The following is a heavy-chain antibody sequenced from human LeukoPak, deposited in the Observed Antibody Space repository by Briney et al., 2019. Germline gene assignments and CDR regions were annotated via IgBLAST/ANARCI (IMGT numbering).Heavy chain of an antibody. CDR1: GFAFDNYA. CDR2: ISWSSGTV. D-gene: IGHD2/OR15-2a*01. CDR3: ARANSSSATRNFFDY. Sequence: GGSLRLSYAASGFAFDNYAMHWVRQGPGRGLEWVSDISWSSGTVDYADSVKGRFIISRDNAKNSLYLEMKDLRTEDTAFYYCARANSSSATRNFFDYWGQGTLVTVSS. V-gene: IGHV3-9*01. J-gene: IGHJ4*02.